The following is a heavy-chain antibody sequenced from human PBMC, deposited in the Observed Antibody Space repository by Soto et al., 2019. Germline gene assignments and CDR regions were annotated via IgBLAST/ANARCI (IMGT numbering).Heavy chain of an antibody. D-gene: IGHD6-13*01. Sequence: ASVKVSCKASGYTFTTYYIHWVRQAPGQGLEWMGIINPSGGTTTFAQNFQGRVTMTSDTSTSTVYMELSSLRSEDTALYYCARGPNTNIWYRWFYPWGQGTLVTVSS. J-gene: IGHJ5*02. CDR2: INPSGGTT. V-gene: IGHV1-46*03. CDR1: GYTFTTYY. CDR3: ARGPNTNIWYRWFYP.